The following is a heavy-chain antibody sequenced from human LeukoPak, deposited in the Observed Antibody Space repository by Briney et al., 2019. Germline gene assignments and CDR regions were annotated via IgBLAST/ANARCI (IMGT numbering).Heavy chain of an antibody. CDR2: INHSGST. J-gene: IGHJ6*03. Sequence: SETLSLTCAVYGGSFSGYYWSWIRQPPGKGLEWIGEINHSGSTNYNPSLKSRVTISVDTSKNQFSLTLSSVTAADTAVYYCARHVKDQLPPRYYYYYYIDVWGKGTTVTISS. V-gene: IGHV4-34*01. D-gene: IGHD2-2*01. CDR1: GGSFSGYY. CDR3: ARHVKDQLPPRYYYYYYIDV.